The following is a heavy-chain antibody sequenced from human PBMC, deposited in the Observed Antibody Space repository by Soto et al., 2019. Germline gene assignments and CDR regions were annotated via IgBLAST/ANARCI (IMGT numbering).Heavy chain of an antibody. CDR2: IKQDGSEK. Sequence: HPGGSLRLSCSASGFTFSTYWMSWVRQAPGKGLEWVANIKQDGSEKYYVDSVRGRFTISRDTAKNSLYLQMNSLRAEDTAVYYCARAYYYDSSGFSPGGYWGQGTRVTVSS. CDR3: ARAYYYDSSGFSPGGY. CDR1: GFTFSTYW. D-gene: IGHD3-22*01. J-gene: IGHJ4*02. V-gene: IGHV3-7*01.